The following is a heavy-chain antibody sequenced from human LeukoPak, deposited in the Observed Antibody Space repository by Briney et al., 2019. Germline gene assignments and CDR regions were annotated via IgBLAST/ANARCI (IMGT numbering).Heavy chain of an antibody. CDR2: IYSGGST. D-gene: IGHD2-2*02. Sequence: GGSLRLSCAASGFTVSSNYMSWVRQAPGKGLEWVSVIYSGGSTYYADSVKGRFTISRDNSKNTLYLQMNSLRAEDTAVYYCARGYCSSTSCYTGGEYYYYYMDVWGKGTTVTVSS. V-gene: IGHV3-53*01. CDR3: ARGYCSSTSCYTGGEYYYYYMDV. CDR1: GFTVSSNY. J-gene: IGHJ6*03.